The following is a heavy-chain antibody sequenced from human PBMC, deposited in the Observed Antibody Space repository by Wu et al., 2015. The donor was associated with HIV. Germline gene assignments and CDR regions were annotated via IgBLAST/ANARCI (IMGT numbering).Heavy chain of an antibody. D-gene: IGHD3-22*01. CDR1: GYTFSAHY. V-gene: IGHV1-2*02. J-gene: IGHJ4*02. CDR3: ARRGDYYDVSYDYYFDY. Sequence: QVQLIQSGAEVAKPGASVRVSCQTSGYTFSAHYIHWVRQAPGQGLEWMGWINPNNGGTKYEQKFQGRVSMTRDTSISTAYMELSRLTSDDTAVYFCARRGDYYDVSYDYYFDYWGQGTPVTVSS. CDR2: INPNNGGT.